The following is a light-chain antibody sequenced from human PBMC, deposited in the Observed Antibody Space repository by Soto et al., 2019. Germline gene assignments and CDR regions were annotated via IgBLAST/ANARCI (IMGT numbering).Light chain of an antibody. CDR1: QSVSSY. J-gene: IGKJ1*01. V-gene: IGKV3-11*01. CDR3: QQRRNWPRT. Sequence: EIVLTQSPATLSLSPGERATLSCRASQSVSSYLAWYQQKPGQAPGLLIYDPCNRATGIPARFSGSGSGTDFTLTISSLEPDDFAVYYCQQRRNWPRTFGQGTKVEIK. CDR2: DPC.